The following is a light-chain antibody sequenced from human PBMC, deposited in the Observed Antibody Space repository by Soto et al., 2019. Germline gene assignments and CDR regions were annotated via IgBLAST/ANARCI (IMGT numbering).Light chain of an antibody. CDR1: SSDVGGYNY. J-gene: IGLJ2*01. CDR3: SSYTSSSTPVV. Sequence: QSALTQPASVSGSPGQSITISCPGTSSDVGGYNYVSWYQQHPGKAPKLMIYDVSNRPSGVSNRFSGSKAGNTSSLTISGLEAEDEADYYCSSYTSSSTPVVFRGGNQLTVL. V-gene: IGLV2-14*01. CDR2: DVS.